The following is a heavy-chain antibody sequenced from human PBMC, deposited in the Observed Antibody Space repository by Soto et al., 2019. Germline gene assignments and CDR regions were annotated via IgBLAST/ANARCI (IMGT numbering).Heavy chain of an antibody. V-gene: IGHV1-69*08. CDR3: AREADIVATIDGHCFDY. Sequence: QVQLVQSGAEVKKPGSSVKVSCKASGGTFSSYTISWVRQAPGQGLEWMGRIIPILGIANYAQKFQGRVTITADKSTSTAYMELSSLRSEDTAVYHCAREADIVATIDGHCFDYWGQGTLVTVSS. CDR2: IIPILGIA. J-gene: IGHJ4*02. CDR1: GGTFSSYT. D-gene: IGHD5-12*01.